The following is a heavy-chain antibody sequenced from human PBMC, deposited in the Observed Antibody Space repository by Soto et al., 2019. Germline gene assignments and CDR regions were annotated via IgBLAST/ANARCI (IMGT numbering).Heavy chain of an antibody. J-gene: IGHJ6*04. V-gene: IGHV1-3*01. D-gene: IGHD5-18*01. CDR3: AKVDTAMVSRYYYYGMDV. Sequence: DSVKVYCKASGYTFTRYAIHWVRQAPGERLEWMGWINAGNGNTKYSQKFQGRVTITRDTSASTAYMELSSLRSEDTAVYYCAKVDTAMVSRYYYYGMDVWGKGTTVTVSS. CDR1: GYTFTRYA. CDR2: INAGNGNT.